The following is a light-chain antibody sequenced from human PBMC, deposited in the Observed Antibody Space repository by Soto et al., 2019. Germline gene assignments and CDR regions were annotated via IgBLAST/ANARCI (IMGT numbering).Light chain of an antibody. CDR3: PQSYGSTPT. Sequence: AQSPSSASASVEDRVVITCRASQSICNHLNWYPRKPGKAPKPLIFAASCLHSGVPSKFRGSRAGPACTRTICSLKPEDLATDDCPQSYGSTPTFCHGTKVDI. V-gene: IGKV1-39*01. CDR2: AAS. CDR1: QSICNH. J-gene: IGKJ1*01.